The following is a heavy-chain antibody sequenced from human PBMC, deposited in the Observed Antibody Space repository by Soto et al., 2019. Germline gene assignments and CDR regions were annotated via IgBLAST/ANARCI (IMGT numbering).Heavy chain of an antibody. CDR3: ARSAPYPLLDYYMDV. D-gene: IGHD3-3*02. Sequence: ASVKGSCKSSGYTFTTYSMHWVRQAPGQGLEWMGWINGGTGKTESPQRFQGRVTFTRDTAASIAYMELGGLRSEDTAVYYCARSAPYPLLDYYMDVWGKGATVTVSS. CDR2: INGGTGKT. CDR1: GYTFTTYS. V-gene: IGHV1-3*01. J-gene: IGHJ6*03.